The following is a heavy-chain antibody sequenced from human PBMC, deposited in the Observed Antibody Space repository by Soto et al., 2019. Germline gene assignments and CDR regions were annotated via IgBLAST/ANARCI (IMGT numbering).Heavy chain of an antibody. V-gene: IGHV4-59*01. J-gene: IGHJ4*02. Sequence: PSETLSLTCTVSGGSISSYYWSWIRQPPGKGLEWIGYIYYSGSTNYNPSLKSRVTISVDTSKNQFSLKLSSVTAVDTAVYYCAKDYYDSSGYYALFDYWGQGTLVTVSS. CDR2: IYYSGST. D-gene: IGHD3-22*01. CDR1: GGSISSYY. CDR3: AKDYYDSSGYYALFDY.